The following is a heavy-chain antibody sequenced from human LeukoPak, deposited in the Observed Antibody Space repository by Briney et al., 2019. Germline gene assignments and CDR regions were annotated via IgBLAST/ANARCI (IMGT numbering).Heavy chain of an antibody. V-gene: IGHV4-59*01. J-gene: IGHJ4*02. CDR2: IYYSGTT. CDR1: GGSISSYY. CDR3: ARGGVAAKYYFDY. D-gene: IGHD3-10*01. Sequence: ASETLSLTCTVSGGSISSYYWGWIRQPPGKGLEFIGYIYYSGTTNLNPSLRSRLTLSVDTSKNQFSLKLSSVTAADTAMYYCARGGVAAKYYFDYWGPGTLDTVSS.